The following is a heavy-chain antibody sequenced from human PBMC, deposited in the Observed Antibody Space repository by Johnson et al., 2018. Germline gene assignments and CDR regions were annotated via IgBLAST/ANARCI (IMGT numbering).Heavy chain of an antibody. Sequence: VQLVQSGGGLIQPGGSXRLSCAASGFTVSSNYMSWVRQAPGKGLEWVSVIYSGGSTYYADSVKGRFTISRDNSKNTLYLKMNSLRAEDTAVYYFARDQEGFRDGYPAFDIWGQGTMVTVSS. CDR1: GFTVSSNY. CDR2: IYSGGST. V-gene: IGHV3-53*01. CDR3: ARDQEGFRDGYPAFDI. J-gene: IGHJ3*02. D-gene: IGHD5-24*01.